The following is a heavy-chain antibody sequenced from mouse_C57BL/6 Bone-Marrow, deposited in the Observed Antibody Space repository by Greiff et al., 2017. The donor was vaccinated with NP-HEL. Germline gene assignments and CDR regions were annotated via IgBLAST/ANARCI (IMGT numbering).Heavy chain of an antibody. V-gene: IGHV1-5*01. CDR1: GYTFTSYW. Sequence: SGTVLARPGASVKMSCKTSGYTFTSYWMHWVKQRPGQGLEWIGAIYPGNSDTSYNQKFKGKAKLTAVTSASTAYMELSSLTNEDSAVYYCTRVLLRSLYWYFDVWGTGTTVTVSS. D-gene: IGHD1-1*01. CDR2: IYPGNSDT. CDR3: TRVLLRSLYWYFDV. J-gene: IGHJ1*03.